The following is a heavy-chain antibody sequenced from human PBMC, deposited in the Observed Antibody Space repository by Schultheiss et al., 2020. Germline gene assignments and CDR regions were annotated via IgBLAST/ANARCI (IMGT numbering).Heavy chain of an antibody. CDR3: AREDYDFWSGGGFDP. Sequence: SETLSLTCTVSGGSISSYYWSWIRQPAGKGLEWIGYIYYSGSTNYNPSLKNRVTISIDTSKNQFSLKVSSVTAADTAVYYCAREDYDFWSGGGFDPWGQGTLVTVSS. D-gene: IGHD3-3*01. CDR2: IYYSGST. J-gene: IGHJ5*02. CDR1: GGSISSYY. V-gene: IGHV4-59*01.